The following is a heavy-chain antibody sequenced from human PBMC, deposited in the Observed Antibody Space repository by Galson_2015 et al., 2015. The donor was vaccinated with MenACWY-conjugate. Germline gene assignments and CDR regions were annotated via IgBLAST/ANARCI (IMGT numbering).Heavy chain of an antibody. V-gene: IGHV3-48*04. CDR3: ARDFLIAVAARG. CDR1: GFTFSSYS. D-gene: IGHD6-19*01. CDR2: ISSSSSTI. Sequence: SLRLSCAASGFTFSSYSMNWVRQAPGRGLEWVSYISSSSSTIYYADSVKGRFTISRDNAKNSLYLQMNSLRAEDTAVYYCARDFLIAVAARGWGQGTLVTVSS. J-gene: IGHJ4*02.